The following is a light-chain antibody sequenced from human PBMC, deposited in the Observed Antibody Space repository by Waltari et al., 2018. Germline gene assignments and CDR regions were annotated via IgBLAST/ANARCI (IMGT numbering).Light chain of an antibody. CDR3: QQYYSTAS. Sequence: DIVMTQSPASLAVSLGGSATIHCKSSLIVLFPSYNKNYLAWYQQKPAQPPTLLIYWASSRDSGVPDRCSGSGSGTDYSLTISSLQAEDVADYYWQQYYSTASFGQGTKVEI. CDR1: LIVLFPSYNKNY. V-gene: IGKV4-1*01. J-gene: IGKJ2*01. CDR2: WAS.